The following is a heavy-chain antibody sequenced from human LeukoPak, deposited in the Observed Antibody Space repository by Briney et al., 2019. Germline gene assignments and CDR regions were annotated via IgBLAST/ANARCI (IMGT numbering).Heavy chain of an antibody. J-gene: IGHJ4*02. CDR1: GGSISRYY. D-gene: IGHD2-8*01. Sequence: PSETLSLTCTVSGGSISRYYWSWIRQPPGKGLEWIGYIYYRGSTNYNPSLKSRVTISVDTSQNQFSLKLSSVTAADTAVYYCGRHPLVFGTKGTLDYWGQGTLVTVSS. CDR2: IYYRGST. CDR3: GRHPLVFGTKGTLDY. V-gene: IGHV4-59*08.